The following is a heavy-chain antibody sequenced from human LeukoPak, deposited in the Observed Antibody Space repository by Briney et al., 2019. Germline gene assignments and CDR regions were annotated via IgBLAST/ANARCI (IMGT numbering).Heavy chain of an antibody. CDR3: AKGDARGDYFYFDN. CDR2: ISGSGVST. Sequence: GGSLRLSCAASRFTFGAYAMTWVRQAPGKGLEWVSGISGSGVSTYYADSVKGRFTISRDDSKNTLFLQMSGLSPEDTAVYYCAKGDARGDYFYFDNWGQRTLVTDSS. D-gene: IGHD4-17*01. CDR1: RFTFGAYA. J-gene: IGHJ4*02. V-gene: IGHV3-23*01.